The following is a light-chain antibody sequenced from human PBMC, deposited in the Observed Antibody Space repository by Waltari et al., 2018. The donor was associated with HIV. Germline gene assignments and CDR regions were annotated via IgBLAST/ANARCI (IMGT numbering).Light chain of an antibody. CDR1: TSNIGSND. Sequence: SVLTQPPSASGTPGQRVTISCSGSTSNIGSNDVFWYQHLPGAAPNPRIHRNNQRPSGVPDRFSGSTSGTSASLAISGLRSEDEADYYCVAWDDSLRGVVFGGGTKVAAL. V-gene: IGLV1-47*01. CDR3: VAWDDSLRGVV. J-gene: IGLJ2*01. CDR2: RNN.